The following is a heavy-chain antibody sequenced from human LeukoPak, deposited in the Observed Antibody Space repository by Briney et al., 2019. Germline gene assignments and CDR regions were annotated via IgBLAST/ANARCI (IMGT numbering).Heavy chain of an antibody. V-gene: IGHV4-39*07. CDR2: IYDSGST. J-gene: IGHJ4*02. CDR1: GGSIRSSYYY. Sequence: SETLSLTCTVSGGSIRSSYYYWGWIRQPPGKGLEWIGSIYDSGSTYYNPSLKSRVTISVDTSKNQFSLKLSSVTAADTAVYYCAGGIAAAGRYGYWGQGTLVTVSS. D-gene: IGHD6-13*01. CDR3: AGGIAAAGRYGY.